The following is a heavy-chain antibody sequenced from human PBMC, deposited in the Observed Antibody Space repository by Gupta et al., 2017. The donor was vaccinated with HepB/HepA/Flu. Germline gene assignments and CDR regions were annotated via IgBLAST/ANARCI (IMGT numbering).Heavy chain of an antibody. CDR2: IWYDGSKE. Sequence: QVQLVESGGGVVQSGRSLRLSCAASGSIFSGYGMHWVRQAPGKGLEWVAVIWYDGSKEYYTDSVKGRFTISRDNSKNTLFLQMNSLRAEDTAVYYCARGRGSLTYYFDYWGQGTLVTVSS. V-gene: IGHV3-33*01. CDR3: ARGRGSLTYYFDY. D-gene: IGHD2/OR15-2a*01. J-gene: IGHJ4*02. CDR1: GSIFSGYG.